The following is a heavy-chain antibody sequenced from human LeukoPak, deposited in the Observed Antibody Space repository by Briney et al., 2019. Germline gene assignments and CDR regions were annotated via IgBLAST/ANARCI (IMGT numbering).Heavy chain of an antibody. V-gene: IGHV1-8*01. Sequence: ASVKVSCKASGYTFTSYDINWVRQAPGQGLEWMGWMNPNSGNTGYAQKFQGRVTMTRNTSISTAYMELSSLRSEDTAVYYCARDLAPETYYYDSSGFDYWGQGTLVTVSS. CDR3: ARDLAPETYYYDSSGFDY. CDR2: MNPNSGNT. CDR1: GYTFTSYD. D-gene: IGHD3-22*01. J-gene: IGHJ4*02.